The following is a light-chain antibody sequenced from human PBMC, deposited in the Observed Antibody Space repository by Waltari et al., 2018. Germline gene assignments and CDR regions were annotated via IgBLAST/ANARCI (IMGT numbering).Light chain of an antibody. CDR2: RDD. Sequence: QSVLTQPPSVSGAPGQSVTISCTGSSSNIGAGYDVHWYQPIPGSAPKVLIYRDDNLPSGVPGRFSGSKSGTSASLSVTGLHVEDEADYFCQSFDRDLNAVLFGGGTKLTVL. V-gene: IGLV1-40*01. CDR1: SSNIGAGYD. CDR3: QSFDRDLNAVL. J-gene: IGLJ2*01.